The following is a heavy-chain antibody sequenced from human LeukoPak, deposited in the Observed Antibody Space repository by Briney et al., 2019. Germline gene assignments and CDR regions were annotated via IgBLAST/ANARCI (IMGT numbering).Heavy chain of an antibody. CDR3: ARTFDYYMDV. CDR1: GVSFNDYY. J-gene: IGHJ6*03. V-gene: IGHV4-34*01. Sequence: SETLSLTCAVYGVSFNDYYWSWLRQPPGKGLEWIAEINHSGTTNYNPSLRSRVTMSVDTSKNQVSMNLSSVTAADAAVYYCARTFDYYMDVWDKGTTVTVSS. CDR2: INHSGTT.